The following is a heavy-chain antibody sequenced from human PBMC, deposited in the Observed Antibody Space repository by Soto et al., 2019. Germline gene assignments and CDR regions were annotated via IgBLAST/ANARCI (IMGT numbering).Heavy chain of an antibody. CDR1: GYAFITYG. V-gene: IGHV1-18*04. CDR2: ISVYNGDT. D-gene: IGHD6-19*01. J-gene: IGHJ6*02. Sequence: QVQLVQSGAEVKKPGASVKVSCKASGYAFITYGVTWVRQAPGQGLEWMGWISVYNGDTDYAQKIQDRVFMTTDTAXXTAYMEVRSLTSDDTAVYYCARSRAAGWYYYGLDVWGQGTTVTVSS. CDR3: ARSRAAGWYYYGLDV.